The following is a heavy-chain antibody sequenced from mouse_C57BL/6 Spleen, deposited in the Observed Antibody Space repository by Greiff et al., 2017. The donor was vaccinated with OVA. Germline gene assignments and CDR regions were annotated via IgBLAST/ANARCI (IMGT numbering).Heavy chain of an antibody. CDR1: GFSFNTYA. CDR2: IRSKSNNYAT. J-gene: IGHJ2*01. Sequence: EVQVVESGGGLVQPKGSLKLSCAASGFSFNTYAMNWVRQAPGKGLEWVARIRSKSNNYATYYADSVKDRFTISRDDSESMLYLQMNNLKTEDTAMYYCVRHQYSYFDYWGQGTTLTVSS. D-gene: IGHD5-1-1*01. CDR3: VRHQYSYFDY. V-gene: IGHV10-1*01.